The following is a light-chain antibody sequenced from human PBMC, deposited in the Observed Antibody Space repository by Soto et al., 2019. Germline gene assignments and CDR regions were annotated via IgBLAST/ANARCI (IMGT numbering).Light chain of an antibody. V-gene: IGKV3-20*01. J-gene: IGKJ1*01. CDR1: QTVIHNY. Sequence: EIVLTQSPGTMSLSAGETDTLSCRASQTVIHNYLAWHQQKPGQAPRLLIYGASSRATGIPDRFSGSGSGTDFTLTISRLEPEDFAVYYCQQYGSSPWTFGQGTKVDI. CDR3: QQYGSSPWT. CDR2: GAS.